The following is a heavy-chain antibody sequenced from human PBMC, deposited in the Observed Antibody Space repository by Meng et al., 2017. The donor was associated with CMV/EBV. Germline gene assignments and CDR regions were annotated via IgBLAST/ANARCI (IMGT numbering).Heavy chain of an antibody. CDR3: VRDVRD. V-gene: IGHV3-53*05. J-gene: IGHJ4*02. CDR2: IYTGGSA. Sequence: GYLILTCAGSGFTVSHNFVRWVSQAPGKGLEYVSTIYTGGSASYADSLECPFTISRDLSKNTVFLQMNSLRADDTALYYCVRDVRDWGQGTLVTVSS. CDR1: GFTVSHNF.